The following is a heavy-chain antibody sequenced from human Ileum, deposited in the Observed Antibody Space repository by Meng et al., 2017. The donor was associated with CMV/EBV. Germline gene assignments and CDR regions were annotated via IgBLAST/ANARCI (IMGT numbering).Heavy chain of an antibody. CDR3: AGGGWSDAFDM. CDR2: MSPSGTTI. D-gene: IGHD3-10*01. J-gene: IGHJ3*02. V-gene: IGHV3-11*01. CDR1: GFTFSDYY. Sequence: GESLKISCAASGFTFSDYYMSWIRQAPGKGLEWVSYMSPSGTTIYYADSVKGRFTISRDNAKNSLYLQMNSLRAEDTAVYYCAGGGWSDAFDMWGQGTMVTVSS.